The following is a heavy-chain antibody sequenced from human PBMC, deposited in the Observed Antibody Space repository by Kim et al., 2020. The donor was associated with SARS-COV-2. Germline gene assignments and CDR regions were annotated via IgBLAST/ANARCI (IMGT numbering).Heavy chain of an antibody. D-gene: IGHD1-1*01. Sequence: GGSLRLSCAASGFTFSSYAMSWVRQAPGKGLEWVSAISGSGGSTYYADSVKGRFTISRDNSKNTLYLQMNSLRAEDTAVYYCAKASTRNPVTSYFDYWGQGTLVTVSS. V-gene: IGHV3-23*01. J-gene: IGHJ4*02. CDR1: GFTFSSYA. CDR3: AKASTRNPVTSYFDY. CDR2: ISGSGGST.